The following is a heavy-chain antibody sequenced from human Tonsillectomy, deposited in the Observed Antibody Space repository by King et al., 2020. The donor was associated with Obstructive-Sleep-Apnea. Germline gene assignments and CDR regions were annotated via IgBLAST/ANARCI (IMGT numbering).Heavy chain of an antibody. V-gene: IGHV4-39*07. CDR1: GGSISSSSYY. J-gene: IGHJ6*02. D-gene: IGHD3-10*01. CDR2: IYYSGST. CDR3: ARGEVYYGSGRSYYYYGMDV. Sequence: QLQESGPGLVKPSETLSLTCTVSGGSISSSSYYWGWIRQPPGRGLEWIGSIYYSGSTYYNPSLKSRVTISVDTSKNQFSLKLSSVTAADTAVYYCARGEVYYGSGRSYYYYGMDVWGQGTTVTVSS.